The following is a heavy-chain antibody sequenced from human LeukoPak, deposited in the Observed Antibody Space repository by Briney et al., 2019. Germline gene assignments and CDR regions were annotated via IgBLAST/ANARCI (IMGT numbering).Heavy chain of an antibody. D-gene: IGHD2-15*01. V-gene: IGHV4-39*01. Sequence: SETLSLTCSVSGVSIYSSTYYWAWIRQPPGKGLEFIGSIYYNEDTFHNPSLKSRLTISVDTSANLFSLRLTSVTATDTATYYCARQLAAGNDGFDVWGQGTVVTVSS. CDR2: IYYNEDT. CDR1: GVSIYSSTYY. J-gene: IGHJ3*01. CDR3: ARQLAAGNDGFDV.